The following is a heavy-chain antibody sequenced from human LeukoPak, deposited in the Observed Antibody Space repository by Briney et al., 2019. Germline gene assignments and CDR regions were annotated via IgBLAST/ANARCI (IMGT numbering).Heavy chain of an antibody. V-gene: IGHV3-13*01. CDR3: ARDVAGSGTAMDV. CDR2: IGTTGDT. CDR1: GFTFRTYD. Sequence: PGVSLRLSCAASGFTFRTYDMHWVRQVTGEGLEWVATIGTTGDTYYAGSVKGRFTISREDGKNSLFLQMNNLEAGDTAAYFCARDVAGSGTAMDVWGNGTTVTVSS. J-gene: IGHJ6*03. D-gene: IGHD2-15*01.